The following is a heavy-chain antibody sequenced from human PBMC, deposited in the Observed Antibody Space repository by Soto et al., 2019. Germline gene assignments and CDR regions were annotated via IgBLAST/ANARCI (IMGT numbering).Heavy chain of an antibody. D-gene: IGHD3-10*01. V-gene: IGHV4-31*03. CDR1: GGSISRGGYY. CDR3: ARAGGSVSYYYYGMDV. J-gene: IGHJ6*02. Sequence: LSLTCTVSGGSISRGGYYWSWIRQHTGKGLEWIGYIYYSGSTYYNPSLKSRVTISVDTSKNQFSLKLSSVTAADTAVYYCARAGGSVSYYYYGMDVRGQGTTVTVSS. CDR2: IYYSGST.